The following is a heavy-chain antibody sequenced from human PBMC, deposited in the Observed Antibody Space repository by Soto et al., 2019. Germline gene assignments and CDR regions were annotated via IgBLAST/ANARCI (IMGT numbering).Heavy chain of an antibody. Sequence: QVQLVQSGAEVKKPGASVKVSCKASGYTFTSYGISWVRQAPGQGLEWMGWISAYNGNTNYAQKLQGRVTMTTDTSTSTAYRELRSLRSDDTAVYYCARDQSGSSWLGQYNWFDPWCQGTLVTVSS. CDR1: GYTFTSYG. V-gene: IGHV1-18*01. CDR3: ARDQSGSSWLGQYNWFDP. D-gene: IGHD6-13*01. CDR2: ISAYNGNT. J-gene: IGHJ5*02.